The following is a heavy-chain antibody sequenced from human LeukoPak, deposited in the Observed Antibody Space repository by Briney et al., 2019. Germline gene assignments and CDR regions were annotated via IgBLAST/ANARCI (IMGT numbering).Heavy chain of an antibody. CDR1: GYTFTSYG. CDR3: ARVARITIFGVVDYFDY. D-gene: IGHD3-3*01. J-gene: IGHJ4*02. Sequence: GASVKVSCKASGYTFTSYGISWVRQAPGQGLEWMGWISAYNGNTNYAQKLQGRVTMTTDTSTSTAYMELRSLRSDDTAVYYCARVARITIFGVVDYFDYWGQGTLVTVSS. CDR2: ISAYNGNT. V-gene: IGHV1-18*01.